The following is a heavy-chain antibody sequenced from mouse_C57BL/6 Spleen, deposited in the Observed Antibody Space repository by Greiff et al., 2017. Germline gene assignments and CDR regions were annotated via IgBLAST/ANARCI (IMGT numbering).Heavy chain of an antibody. J-gene: IGHJ1*03. Sequence: EVKLVESGGGLVQPGASLRLSCAASGFTFTDYYMSWVRQPPGKEPEWLALIRNKANGYTTEYTASVKGRFTISRAKSQNILYLQMNTMRAEDAATYYGGEGYRGDWYFDVWGTGTTVTVSS. D-gene: IGHD1-1*01. CDR3: GEGYRGDWYFDV. CDR1: GFTFTDYY. CDR2: IRNKANGYTT. V-gene: IGHV7-4*01.